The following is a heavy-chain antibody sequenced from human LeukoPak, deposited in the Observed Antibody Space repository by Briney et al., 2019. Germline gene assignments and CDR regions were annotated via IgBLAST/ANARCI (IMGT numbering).Heavy chain of an antibody. D-gene: IGHD1-26*01. CDR2: INHSGST. J-gene: IGHJ4*02. CDR1: GGSITSYY. Sequence: SETLSLTCTVSGGSITSYYWSWIRQPPGKGLEWIGEINHSGSTNYNPSLKSRVAISVDTSKNQFSLKLSSVTAADTAVYYCARGRVGATGYWGQGTLVTVSS. CDR3: ARGRVGATGY. V-gene: IGHV4-34*01.